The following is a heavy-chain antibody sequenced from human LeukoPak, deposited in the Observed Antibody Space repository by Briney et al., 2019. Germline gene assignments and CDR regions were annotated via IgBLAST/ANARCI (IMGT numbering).Heavy chain of an antibody. J-gene: IGHJ4*02. CDR1: GYSTSSGYY. CDR2: IYHSGST. V-gene: IGHV4-38-2*02. CDR3: ARDLGGLADSGSHY. D-gene: IGHD1-26*01. Sequence: SETLSLTCTVSGYSTSSGYYWGWIRQPPGKGLEWIGSIYHSGSTYYNPSLKSRVTISVDTSKNQFSLKLSSVTAADTAVYYCARDLGGLADSGSHYWGQGTLVTVSS.